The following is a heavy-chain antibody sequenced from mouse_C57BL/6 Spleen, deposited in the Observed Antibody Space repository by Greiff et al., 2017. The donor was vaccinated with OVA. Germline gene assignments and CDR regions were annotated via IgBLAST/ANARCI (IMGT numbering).Heavy chain of an antibody. V-gene: IGHV1-82*01. CDR3: ARGSGSSFDY. D-gene: IGHD1-1*01. CDR1: GYAFSSSW. J-gene: IGHJ2*01. Sequence: QVQLKESGPELVKPGASVKISCKASGYAFSSSWMNWVKQRPGKGLEWIGRIYPGDGDTNYNGKFKGKATLTADKSSSTAYMQLSSLTSEDSAVYFCARGSGSSFDYWGQGTTLTVSS. CDR2: IYPGDGDT.